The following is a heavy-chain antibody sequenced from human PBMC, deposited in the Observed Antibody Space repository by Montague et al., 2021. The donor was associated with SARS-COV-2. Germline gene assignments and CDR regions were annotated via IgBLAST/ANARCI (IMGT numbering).Heavy chain of an antibody. V-gene: IGHV3-30*04. CDR2: ISYDGSNK. D-gene: IGHD3-9*01. CDR1: GFTFSSYA. Sequence: SLRLSCAASGFTFSSYAMHWARQAPGKGLEWVAVISYDGSNKYYADSVKGRFTISRDNSKNTLYLQMNSLRAEDTAVYYCASGYDLLTGYYPFDYWDQGTLVTVSS. CDR3: ASGYDLLTGYYPFDY. J-gene: IGHJ4*02.